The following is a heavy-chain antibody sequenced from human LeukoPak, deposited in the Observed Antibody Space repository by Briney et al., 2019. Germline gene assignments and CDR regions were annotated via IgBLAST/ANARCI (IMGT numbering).Heavy chain of an antibody. J-gene: IGHJ5*02. CDR2: ISSDRSFI. D-gene: IGHD1-26*01. CDR3: ARGPGSGGGYYVGDA. CDR1: GFTFNTYW. V-gene: IGHV3-74*01. Sequence: GGSLRLSCAASGFTFNTYWMHWVRHAPGKGLVWVSRISSDRSFINYADSVKGRFTVSRDNAKNTLYLQMNSLRDEDTAIYYCARGPGSGGGYYVGDAWGQGTQVTVSS.